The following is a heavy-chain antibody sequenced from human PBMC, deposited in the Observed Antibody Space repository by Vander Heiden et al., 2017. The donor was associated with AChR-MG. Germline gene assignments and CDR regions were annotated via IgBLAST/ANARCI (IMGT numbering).Heavy chain of an antibody. CDR3: ARVRGRGRDGYTDY. V-gene: IGHV4-34*01. CDR2: INHSGST. CDR1: GGSFSGYY. Sequence: QVQLQQWGAELLKPSETLSLTCAVYGGSFSGYYWSWIRQPPGKGLEWIGEINHSGSTNYNPALKSRVTISVDTSKNQFSLKLRSVTAADTAMYYSARVRGRGRDGYTDYWGHGSLVTVSS. D-gene: IGHD5-12*01. J-gene: IGHJ4*01.